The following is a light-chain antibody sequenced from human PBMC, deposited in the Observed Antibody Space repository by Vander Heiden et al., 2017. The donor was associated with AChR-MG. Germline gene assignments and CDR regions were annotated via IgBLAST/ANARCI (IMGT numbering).Light chain of an antibody. Sequence: EIVLTQSPGTLSLSPGERATLSCRASQSVSSSYLAWYQQKPGQAPRLLMHGSSSRATGIPDRFSGSGSGTDFTLTISRLEPEDFAVYYCQQDGGSPRTFGQGTKLEIK. CDR2: GSS. J-gene: IGKJ2*01. CDR3: QQDGGSPRT. CDR1: QSVSSSY. V-gene: IGKV3-20*01.